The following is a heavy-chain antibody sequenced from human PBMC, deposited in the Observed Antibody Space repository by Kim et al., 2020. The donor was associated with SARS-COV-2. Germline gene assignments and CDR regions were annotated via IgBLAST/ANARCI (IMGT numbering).Heavy chain of an antibody. CDR3: ARGPGRVGGSYGEDY. Sequence: ASVKVSCKASGYTFTGYYMHWVRQAPGQGLEWMGWINPNSGGTNYAQKFQGRVTMTRDTSISTAYMELSRLRSDDTAVYYCARGPGRVGGSYGEDYWGQGTLVTVSS. D-gene: IGHD1-26*01. CDR2: INPNSGGT. CDR1: GYTFTGYY. J-gene: IGHJ4*02. V-gene: IGHV1-2*02.